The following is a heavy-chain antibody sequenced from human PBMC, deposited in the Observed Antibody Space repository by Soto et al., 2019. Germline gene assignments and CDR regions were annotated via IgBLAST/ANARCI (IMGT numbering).Heavy chain of an antibody. D-gene: IGHD6-19*01. CDR3: ARGISSGWYDAFDI. CDR1: GFTFSSYA. CDR2: ISYDGSNK. Sequence: GGSLRLSCAASGFTFSSYAMHWVRQAPGKGPEWVAVISYDGSNKYYADSVKGRFTISRDNSKNTLYLQMNSLRAEDTAVYYCARGISSGWYDAFDIWGQGTMVTVSS. J-gene: IGHJ3*02. V-gene: IGHV3-30-3*01.